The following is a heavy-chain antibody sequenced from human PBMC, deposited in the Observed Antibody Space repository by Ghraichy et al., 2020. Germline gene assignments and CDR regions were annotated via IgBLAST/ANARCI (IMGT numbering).Heavy chain of an antibody. D-gene: IGHD6-19*01. CDR1: GGSISSYY. CDR3: ARLVNSSGWYRYYYYYGMDV. CDR2: IYTSGST. J-gene: IGHJ6*02. Sequence: SETLSLTCTVSGGSISSYYWSWIRQPPGKGLEWIGYIYTSGSTNYNPSLKSRVTISVDTSKNQFSLKLSSVTAADTAVYYCARLVNSSGWYRYYYYYGMDVWGQGTTVTVSS. V-gene: IGHV4-4*09.